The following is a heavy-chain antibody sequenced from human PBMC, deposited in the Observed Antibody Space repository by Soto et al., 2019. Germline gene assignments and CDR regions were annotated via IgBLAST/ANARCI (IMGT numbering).Heavy chain of an antibody. J-gene: IGHJ4*02. V-gene: IGHV1-18*04. CDR3: ARGWDYDILTGYPN. CDR1: GYTFTSYG. Sequence: ASVKVSCKPSGYTFTSYGISWVRQAPGQGLEWMGWVSGYNGNTNYAQKFQGRVSMTTDTSTSTAYMELRSLKSDDTAVYYCARGWDYDILTGYPNWGQGTLVT. CDR2: VSGYNGNT. D-gene: IGHD3-9*01.